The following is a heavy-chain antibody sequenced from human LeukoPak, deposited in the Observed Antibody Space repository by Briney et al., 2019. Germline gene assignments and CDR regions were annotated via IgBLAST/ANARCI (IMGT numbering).Heavy chain of an antibody. CDR2: INTNTGNP. J-gene: IGHJ4*02. Sequence: ASVKVSCKASGYTFTSYAMNWVRQAPGQGLVWMGWINTNTGNPTYAQGFTGRFVFSLDTSVSTAYLQISSLKAEDTVVYYCARVPWIQLWLGNDYWGQGTLVTVSS. D-gene: IGHD5-18*01. V-gene: IGHV7-4-1*02. CDR3: ARVPWIQLWLGNDY. CDR1: GYTFTSYA.